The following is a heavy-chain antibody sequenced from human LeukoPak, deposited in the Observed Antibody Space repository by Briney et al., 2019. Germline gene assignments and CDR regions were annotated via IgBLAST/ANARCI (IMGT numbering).Heavy chain of an antibody. CDR1: GFTFSSYS. D-gene: IGHD6-19*01. CDR2: ISSSSSYI. Sequence: GGSLRLSCAASGFTFSSYSMNWVRQAPGKGLEWVSSISSSSSYIYYADSVKGGFTISRDNAKNSLYLQMNSLRAEDTAVYYCARAVLAVAGTRTPDFQHWGQGTLVTVSS. V-gene: IGHV3-21*01. J-gene: IGHJ1*01. CDR3: ARAVLAVAGTRTPDFQH.